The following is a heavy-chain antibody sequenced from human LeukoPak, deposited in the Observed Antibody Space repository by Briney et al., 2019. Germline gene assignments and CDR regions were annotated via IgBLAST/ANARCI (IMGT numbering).Heavy chain of an antibody. CDR1: GFTFSSYA. CDR2: ISYDGSNK. J-gene: IGHJ4*02. V-gene: IGHV3-30-3*01. Sequence: PGGSLRLSCAASGFTFSSYAMHWVRQAPGKGLEWVAVISYDGSNKYYADSVKGRFTISRDNSKNTLYLQMNSLRAEDTAVYYCARGDYDSSGSQDYWGQGTLVTVSS. CDR3: ARGDYDSSGSQDY. D-gene: IGHD3-22*01.